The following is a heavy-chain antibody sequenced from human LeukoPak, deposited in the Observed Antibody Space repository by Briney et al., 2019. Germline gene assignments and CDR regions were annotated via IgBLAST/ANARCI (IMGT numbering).Heavy chain of an antibody. J-gene: IGHJ4*02. CDR2: IIPIFGTA. CDR3: ARDYMVATLDY. CDR1: GGTFSSYA. D-gene: IGHD5-12*01. Sequence: GASVKVSCRASGGTFSSYAISWVRQAPGQGLEWMGGIIPIFGTANYAQKFQGRVTITADESTSTAYMELSSLRSEDTAVYYCARDYMVATLDYWGQGTLVTASS. V-gene: IGHV1-69*13.